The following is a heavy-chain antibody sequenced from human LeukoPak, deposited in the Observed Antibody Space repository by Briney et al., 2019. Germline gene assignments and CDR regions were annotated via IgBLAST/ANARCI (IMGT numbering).Heavy chain of an antibody. J-gene: IGHJ4*02. D-gene: IGHD3-16*01. V-gene: IGHV3-30-3*01. CDR1: GFTFSNYA. CDR2: ISNDGTYK. CDR3: ARDWGCDY. Sequence: PGGSLRLSCAASGFTFSNYAIHCVRQAPGKGLEWVAVISNDGTYKNYADSVKGRFTISRDNSKNTLSLQMDSLRVDDTAVYYCARDWGCDYWGQGTLVTVSS.